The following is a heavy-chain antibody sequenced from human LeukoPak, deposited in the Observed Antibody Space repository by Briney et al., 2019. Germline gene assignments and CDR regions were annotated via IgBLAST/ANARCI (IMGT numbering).Heavy chain of an antibody. V-gene: IGHV3-33*01. D-gene: IGHD6-13*01. CDR2: IWYDGSNK. Sequence: PGRSLRLSCAASGFTFSSYGMHWVRQAPGKGLEWVAVIWYDGSNKYYADSVKGRFTISRDNSKNTLYLQMNSLRAEDTAVYYCARAPEAAAGRYFDLWGRGTLVTVSS. CDR1: GFTFSSYG. CDR3: ARAPEAAAGRYFDL. J-gene: IGHJ2*01.